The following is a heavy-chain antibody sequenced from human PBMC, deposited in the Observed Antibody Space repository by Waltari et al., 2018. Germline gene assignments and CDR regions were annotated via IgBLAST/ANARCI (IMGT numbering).Heavy chain of an antibody. J-gene: IGHJ4*02. D-gene: IGHD1-26*01. V-gene: IGHV1-2*02. CDR1: GYTFTGYQ. CDR2: SNPNSGGT. CDR3: ARDLVVGSGDY. Sequence: QVHLVQSGAEVKKPGASVKVSCKASGYTFTGYQIHWVRQAPGQGLEWKGWSNPNSGGTNYAQNFQGRVTITRDTSIRTAYMELSRLRSDDTAMYYCARDLVVGSGDYWGQGTLVTVSS.